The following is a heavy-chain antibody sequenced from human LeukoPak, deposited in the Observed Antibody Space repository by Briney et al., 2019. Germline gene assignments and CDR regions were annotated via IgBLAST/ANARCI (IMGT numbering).Heavy chain of an antibody. CDR1: GYTFSGYC. Sequence: GASVKVSCKASGYTFSGYCIHWVRQAPGQGLEWMGWISAYNGNTNYAQKLQGRVTMTTDTSTSTAYMELRSLRSDDTAVYYCARDLYYYDSSGYWYFDLWGRGTLVTVSS. CDR2: ISAYNGNT. J-gene: IGHJ2*01. V-gene: IGHV1-18*04. CDR3: ARDLYYYDSSGYWYFDL. D-gene: IGHD3-22*01.